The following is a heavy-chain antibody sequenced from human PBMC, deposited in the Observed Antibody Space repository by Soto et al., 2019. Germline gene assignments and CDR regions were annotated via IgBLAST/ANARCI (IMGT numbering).Heavy chain of an antibody. CDR3: ARDLGYDILTGYYDAFDI. CDR1: GGSFSGYY. J-gene: IGHJ3*02. Sequence: PSETLSLTCAVYGGSFSGYYWSWIRQPPGKGLEWIGEINHSGSTNHNPSLKSRVTISVDTSKNQFSLKLSSVTAADTAVYYCARDLGYDILTGYYDAFDIWGQGTMVTVS. V-gene: IGHV4-34*01. D-gene: IGHD3-9*01. CDR2: INHSGST.